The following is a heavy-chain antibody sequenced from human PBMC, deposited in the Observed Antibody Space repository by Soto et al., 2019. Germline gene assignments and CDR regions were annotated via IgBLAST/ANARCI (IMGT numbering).Heavy chain of an antibody. CDR2: ITSTGSST. V-gene: IGHV3-23*01. J-gene: IGHJ4*02. CDR1: GFTFSNYA. D-gene: IGHD5-12*01. CDR3: AKGAEGYVVSSLDF. Sequence: EVQLLESGGGFLQPGGSLRLSCAASGFTFSNYAMTWVRQAPGKGLEWVSAITSTGSSTYYADSVKGRFTISRDNSKNTLFLQINSLRAVDTAVYYCAKGAEGYVVSSLDFWGQGTLVSVSS.